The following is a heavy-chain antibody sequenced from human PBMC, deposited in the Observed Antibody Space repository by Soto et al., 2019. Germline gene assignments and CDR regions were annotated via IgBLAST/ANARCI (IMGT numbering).Heavy chain of an antibody. CDR2: IYYSGST. J-gene: IGHJ4*02. CDR1: GGSISSSSYY. D-gene: IGHD3-22*01. CDR3: ARGDYYDSSGYFEY. V-gene: IGHV4-39*01. Sequence: SETLSLTCTVSGGSISSSSYYWGWIRQPPVEGLEWIGTIYYSGSTYYNPSLKSRVTISVDTSKNQFSLKLSSVIAADTAVYYCARGDYYDSSGYFEYWGQGTLVTVSS.